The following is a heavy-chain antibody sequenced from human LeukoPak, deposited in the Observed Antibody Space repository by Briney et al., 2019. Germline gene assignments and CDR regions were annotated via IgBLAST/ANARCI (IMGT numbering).Heavy chain of an antibody. CDR3: ARIGPGRDGSNSFDQ. CDR2: INYNGIYI. Sequence: TAGGSLRLSCAASGLTFSSYDMTWVRQAPGKGLEYVSSINYNGIYIFSADSVKGRFTISRDNAKNSLYLEMNSLRVEDTAFYYCARIGPGRDGSNSFDQWGQGTLVIVSS. V-gene: IGHV3-21*01. CDR1: GLTFSSYD. J-gene: IGHJ4*02. D-gene: IGHD5-24*01.